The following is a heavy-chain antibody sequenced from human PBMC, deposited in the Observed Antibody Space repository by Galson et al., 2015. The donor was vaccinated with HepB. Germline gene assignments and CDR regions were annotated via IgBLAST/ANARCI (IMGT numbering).Heavy chain of an antibody. V-gene: IGHV2-70*01. CDR1: EFSLSTSGMC. D-gene: IGHD6-13*01. Sequence: PALVKPTQTLTLTCTFSEFSLSTSGMCVSWIRQPPGKALEWLALIDWDDDKYYSTSLKTRLTISKDTSKNQVVLTMTNMDPVDTATYYCARIRYSAIAAAGLDAFDIWGQGTMVTVSS. J-gene: IGHJ3*02. CDR3: ARIRYSAIAAAGLDAFDI. CDR2: IDWDDDK.